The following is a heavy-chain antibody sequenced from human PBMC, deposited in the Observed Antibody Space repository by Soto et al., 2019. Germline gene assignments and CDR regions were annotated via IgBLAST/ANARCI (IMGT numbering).Heavy chain of an antibody. CDR1: GFTFSSYG. J-gene: IGHJ4*02. D-gene: IGHD6-13*01. CDR2: IWYDGSNK. CDR3: ARRGLPRGAAAGTFDY. Sequence: GGSLRLSCAASGFTFSSYGMHWVRQAPGKGLEWVAVIWYDGSNKYYADSVKGRFTISRDNSKNTLYLQMNSLRAEDTAVYYCARRGLPRGAAAGTFDYWGQGTLVTVSS. V-gene: IGHV3-33*01.